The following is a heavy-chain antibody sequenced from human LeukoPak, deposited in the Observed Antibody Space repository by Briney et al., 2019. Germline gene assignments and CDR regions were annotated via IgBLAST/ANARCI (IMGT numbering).Heavy chain of an antibody. CDR1: GYSFTSYW. D-gene: IGHD3-22*01. V-gene: IGHV5-51*01. CDR3: ARPFYYDSSGYYSLGGYYFDY. Sequence: PRESLKISCKGSGYSFTSYWIGWARQMPGKGLEWMGIIYPGDSDTRYSPSFQGQVTISADKSISTAYLQWSSLKASDTATYYCARPFYYDSSGYYSLGGYYFDYWGQGTLVTVSS. CDR2: IYPGDSDT. J-gene: IGHJ4*02.